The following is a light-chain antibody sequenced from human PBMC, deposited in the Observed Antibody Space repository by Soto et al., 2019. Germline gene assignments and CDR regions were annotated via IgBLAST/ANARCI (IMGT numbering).Light chain of an antibody. CDR2: GAF. CDR3: QQRNIWPPVT. CDR1: PSVTNF. V-gene: IGKV3-11*01. Sequence: IVMTQCPATLSVSPGERATLSCRASPSVTNFLAWYQQKPGQAPRLLIYGAFNRATGIPARFSGSGSGTDFTLTISSLEPEDSAIYYCQQRNIWPPVTFGQGTRLEIK. J-gene: IGKJ5*01.